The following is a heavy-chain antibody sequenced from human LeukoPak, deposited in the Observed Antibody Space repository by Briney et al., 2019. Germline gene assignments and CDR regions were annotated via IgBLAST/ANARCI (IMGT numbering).Heavy chain of an antibody. V-gene: IGHV3-33*06. CDR1: GFTFSSYG. Sequence: GGSLRLSCAASGFTFSSYGMHWVRQAPGKGLEWVAVIWYDGSNKYYADSVKGRFTISRDNSKNTLYLQMNSLRAEDTAVYYCANIAAAGDFDYWGQGTLVTVSS. CDR3: ANIAAAGDFDY. D-gene: IGHD6-13*01. CDR2: IWYDGSNK. J-gene: IGHJ4*02.